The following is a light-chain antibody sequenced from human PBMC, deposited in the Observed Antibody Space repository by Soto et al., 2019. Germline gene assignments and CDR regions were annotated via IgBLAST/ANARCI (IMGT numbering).Light chain of an antibody. V-gene: IGKV3-11*01. J-gene: IGKJ5*01. Sequence: EVVLTQSPVTLSLSPGERATLSCRASQSFRGLLAWYQQKPGQAPRLLIYDAYNRATGIPPRFSGSGSGTDFTLTISSLQSEDFAVYYRQQYNNWPQTFGQGTRLEIK. CDR1: QSFRGL. CDR3: QQYNNWPQT. CDR2: DAY.